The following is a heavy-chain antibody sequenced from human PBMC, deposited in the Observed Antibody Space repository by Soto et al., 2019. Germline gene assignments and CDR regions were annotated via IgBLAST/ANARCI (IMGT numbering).Heavy chain of an antibody. CDR1: GGSISSYY. Sequence: QVQLQESGPGLVKPSETLSLTCTVSGGSISSYYWSWIRQPPGKGLEWIGYIYYSGGTNYNPTLKSRGTISVATSKNQFSLKRSSVTAADTAVYYCARRYGDYFDFWGQGTLVTVSS. CDR2: IYYSGGT. J-gene: IGHJ4*02. V-gene: IGHV4-59*08. CDR3: ARRYGDYFDF. D-gene: IGHD4-17*01.